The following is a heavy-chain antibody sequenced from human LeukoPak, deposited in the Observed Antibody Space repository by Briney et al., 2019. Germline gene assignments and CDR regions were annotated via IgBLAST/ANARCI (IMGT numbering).Heavy chain of an antibody. CDR3: ARAIIEGFHYSSSRHYYYYGMDV. D-gene: IGHD6-6*01. V-gene: IGHV1-2*04. Sequence: GASVKVSCKASGYTFTGYYMHWVRQAPGQGLEWMGWINPNSGGTNYAQKFQGWVTMTRDTSISTAYMELSRLRSDDTAVYYCARAIIEGFHYSSSRHYYYYGMDVWGQGTTVTVSS. CDR2: INPNSGGT. J-gene: IGHJ6*02. CDR1: GYTFTGYY.